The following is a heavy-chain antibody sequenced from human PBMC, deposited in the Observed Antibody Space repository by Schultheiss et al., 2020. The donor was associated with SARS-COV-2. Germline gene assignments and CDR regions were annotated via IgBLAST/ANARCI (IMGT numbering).Heavy chain of an antibody. V-gene: IGHV3-30*18. J-gene: IGHJ4*02. CDR2: ISYDGSNK. D-gene: IGHD3-3*01. CDR3: AKYLSHYYDFWSGFDY. CDR1: GFTFSSYG. Sequence: GESLKISCAASGFTFSSYGMHWVRQAPGKGLEWVAVISYDGSNKYYADSVKGRFTISRDNSKNTLYLQMNSLRAEDTAVYYCAKYLSHYYDFWSGFDYWGQGTLVTVSS.